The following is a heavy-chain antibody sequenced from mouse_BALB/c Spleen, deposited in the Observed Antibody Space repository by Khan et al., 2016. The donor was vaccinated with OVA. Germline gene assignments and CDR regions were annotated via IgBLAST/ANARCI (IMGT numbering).Heavy chain of an antibody. Sequence: EVQLQESGGGLVQPGGSLKLSCAASGFTFSSYIMSWVRQTPEKRLEWVAYISNGAGSTYYPDTVKGRFAISRDNAKKILYLQMSSLKSEDTAMYYGVRQANGGVFDYWGQGTTLTGSS. CDR1: GFTFSSYI. CDR2: ISNGAGST. J-gene: IGHJ2*01. CDR3: VRQANGGVFDY. V-gene: IGHV5-12-2*01. D-gene: IGHD1-1*02.